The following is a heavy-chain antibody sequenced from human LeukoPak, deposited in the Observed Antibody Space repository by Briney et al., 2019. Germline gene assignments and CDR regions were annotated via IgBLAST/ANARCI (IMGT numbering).Heavy chain of an antibody. CDR1: GYSFTSYW. J-gene: IGHJ4*02. Sequence: GESLKISCKGSGYSFTSYWISWVRQMPGKGLEWMGRIDPSDSYTNYSPSFQGHVTISADKSISTAYLQWSSLKASDTAMYYCASSPRYCSGGSCSAPPYYWGQGTLVTVSS. D-gene: IGHD2-15*01. CDR3: ASSPRYCSGGSCSAPPYY. CDR2: IDPSDSYT. V-gene: IGHV5-10-1*01.